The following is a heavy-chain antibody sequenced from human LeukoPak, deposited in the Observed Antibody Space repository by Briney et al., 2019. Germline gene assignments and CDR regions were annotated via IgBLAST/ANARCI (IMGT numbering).Heavy chain of an antibody. D-gene: IGHD5-24*01. CDR2: IYYSGST. V-gene: IGHV4-59*01. J-gene: IGHJ3*02. Sequence: PSETLSLTCTVSGVSISSYYWNWIRQPPGKGLEWIGYIYYSGSTNYNPSLKSRVTISVDTSKNQFSLKLSSVTAADTAVYYCAGRLWRRDGYNLSAFDIWGQGTMVTVSS. CDR1: GVSISSYY. CDR3: AGRLWRRDGYNLSAFDI.